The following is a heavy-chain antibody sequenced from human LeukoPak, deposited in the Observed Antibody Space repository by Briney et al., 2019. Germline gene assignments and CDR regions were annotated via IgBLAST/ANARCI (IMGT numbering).Heavy chain of an antibody. CDR2: IRYDGSNK. Sequence: GGSLRLSCAASGFTFSSYGMHWVRQAPGKGLEWVAFIRYDGSNKYYADSVKGRFTISGDNSKNTLYLQMNSLRAEDTAVYYCAKDLMYGTHFTDFDYWGQGTLVTVSS. CDR3: AKDLMYGTHFTDFDY. J-gene: IGHJ4*02. CDR1: GFTFSSYG. V-gene: IGHV3-30*02. D-gene: IGHD2-8*01.